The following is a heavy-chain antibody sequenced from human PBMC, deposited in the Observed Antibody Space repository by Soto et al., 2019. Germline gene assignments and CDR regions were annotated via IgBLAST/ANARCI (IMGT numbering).Heavy chain of an antibody. J-gene: IGHJ5*01. CDR1: GYTFTSYA. D-gene: IGHD6-13*01. V-gene: IGHV1-3*01. CDR2: INAGNGNT. Sequence: ASVKVSCKASGYTFTSYAMHWVRQAPGQRLEWMGWINAGNGNTKYSQKFQGRVTITRDTSASTAYMELSSLRSEDTAVYYCARAQYSSSWYNWFDSWGQGTLVTVSS. CDR3: ARAQYSSSWYNWFDS.